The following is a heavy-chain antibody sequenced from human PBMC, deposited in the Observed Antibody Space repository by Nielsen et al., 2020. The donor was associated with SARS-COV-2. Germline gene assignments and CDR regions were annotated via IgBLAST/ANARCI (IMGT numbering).Heavy chain of an antibody. CDR3: ARVYWNYVSYYYYYGMDV. CDR2: ISVYNGNT. V-gene: IGHV1-18*01. CDR1: GYSFISYG. D-gene: IGHD1-7*01. J-gene: IGHJ6*02. Sequence: ASVKVSCKASGYSFISYGISWVRQAPGQGLEWMGWISVYNGNTNYAQKFQGRVTMTTDTSTSTAYMELRSLRSDDTAVYYCARVYWNYVSYYYYYGMDVWGQGTTVTVSS.